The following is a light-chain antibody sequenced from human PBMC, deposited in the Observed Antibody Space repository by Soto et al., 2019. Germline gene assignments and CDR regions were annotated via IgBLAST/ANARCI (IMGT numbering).Light chain of an antibody. CDR3: QHYNVWPPVRT. V-gene: IGKV3-15*01. CDR1: LTVSRN. CDR2: GAS. Sequence: EIVMTQSPATLSVSPGEGATLSCRASLTVSRNVAWYQQKPGQAPRLLIYGASTRTTGVPARFSGSGSGTEFTLTISSLQSDDFAVYFCQHYNVWPPVRTFGQGTKVEIK. J-gene: IGKJ1*01.